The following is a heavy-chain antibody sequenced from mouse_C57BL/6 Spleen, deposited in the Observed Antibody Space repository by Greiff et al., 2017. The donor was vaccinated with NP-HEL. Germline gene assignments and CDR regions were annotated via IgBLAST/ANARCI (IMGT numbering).Heavy chain of an antibody. J-gene: IGHJ4*01. CDR2: IDPENGDT. D-gene: IGHD2-4*01. Sequence: EVKLQESGAELVRPGASVKLSCTASGFNIKDDYMHWVKQRPEQGLEWIGWIDPENGDTEYASKFQGKATITADTSSNTAYLQLSSLTSEDTAVYYCTTRYDYDRGADWGQGTSVTVSS. CDR1: GFNIKDDY. V-gene: IGHV14-4*01. CDR3: TTRYDYDRGAD.